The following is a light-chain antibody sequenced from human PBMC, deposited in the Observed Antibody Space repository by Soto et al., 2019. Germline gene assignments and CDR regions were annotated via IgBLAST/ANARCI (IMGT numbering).Light chain of an antibody. CDR2: DAS. CDR3: QQYDKPVT. CDR1: EDIGDF. J-gene: IGKJ3*01. Sequence: ETQMTQSPSSLSASLGARVTITCQANEDIGDFLNWYHQKPGQVPKVLIYDASNLPTGVPSRFSGSGSGTQFVFTISSLQSEEEGTYYCQQYDKPVTFGPGTKVDIK. V-gene: IGKV1-33*01.